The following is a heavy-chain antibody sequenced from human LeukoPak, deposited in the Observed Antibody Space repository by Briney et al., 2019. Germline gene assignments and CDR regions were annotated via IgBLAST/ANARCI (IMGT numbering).Heavy chain of an antibody. CDR3: ARVRRGYDFWSGSALYDY. CDR1: GFTFSDHY. V-gene: IGHV3-72*01. CDR2: TRNKANSYTT. D-gene: IGHD3-3*01. J-gene: IGHJ4*02. Sequence: GGSLRLSCAASGFTFSDHYMDWVRQAPGKGLEWVGRTRNKANSYTTEYAASVKGRFTISRDDSKNSLYLQMNSLRAEDTAVYYCARVRRGYDFWSGSALYDYWGQGTLVTVSS.